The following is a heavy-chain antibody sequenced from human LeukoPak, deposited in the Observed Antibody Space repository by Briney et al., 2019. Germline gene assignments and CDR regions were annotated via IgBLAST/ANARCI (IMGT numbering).Heavy chain of an antibody. D-gene: IGHD6-13*01. CDR2: IYYSGST. J-gene: IGHJ5*02. Sequence: GSLRLSCAASGFTFSDYYMSWIRQHPGKGLEWIGYIYYSGSTYYNPSLKSRVTISVDTSKNQFSLKLSSVTAADTAVYYCARGLAGQQLKLGWFDPWGQGTLVTVSS. CDR3: ARGLAGQQLKLGWFDP. CDR1: GFTFSDYY. V-gene: IGHV4-59*12.